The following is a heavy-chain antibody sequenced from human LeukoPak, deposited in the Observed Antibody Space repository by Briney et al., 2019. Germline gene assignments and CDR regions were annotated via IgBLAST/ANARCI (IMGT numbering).Heavy chain of an antibody. CDR1: GFTFSNAR. CDR2: IKSKTDGGTT. D-gene: IGHD2-21*02. Sequence: GGSLRLSCAASGFTFSNARMSWVRQAPGKGLEWVGRIKSKTDGGTTDYAAPVKGRFTISRDNSKNTLYLQMNSLRAEYTAVYYCAKDLMRGGVTATLDYWGQGTLVTVSS. CDR3: AKDLMRGGVTATLDY. J-gene: IGHJ4*02. V-gene: IGHV3-15*01.